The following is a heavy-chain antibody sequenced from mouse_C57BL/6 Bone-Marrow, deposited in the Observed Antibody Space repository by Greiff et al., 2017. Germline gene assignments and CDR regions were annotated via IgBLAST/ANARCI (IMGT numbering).Heavy chain of an antibody. CDR2: ISSGGSYT. D-gene: IGHD1-1*01. CDR3: ARRTTVVAKFDY. Sequence: EVKLMESGGDLVKPGGSLKLSCAASGFTFSSYGMSWVRQTPDKRLEWVATISSGGSYTYYPDSVKGRFTISRDNAKNTLYLQMSSLKSEDTAMYYCARRTTVVAKFDYWGQGTTLTVSS. J-gene: IGHJ2*01. V-gene: IGHV5-6*02. CDR1: GFTFSSYG.